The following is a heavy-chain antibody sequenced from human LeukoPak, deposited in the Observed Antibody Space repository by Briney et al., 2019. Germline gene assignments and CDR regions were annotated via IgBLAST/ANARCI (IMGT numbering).Heavy chain of an antibody. Sequence: GESLKISCKVSGYSFTSYWISWVRQMPGKGLEWMGKIDPSDSYTNYSPSFQGHVTISGDESISTAYLQWNSLKASDTAMYYCARRGVTTQEPVVYWGQGTLVTVSS. J-gene: IGHJ4*02. CDR3: ARRGVTTQEPVVY. D-gene: IGHD3-10*01. V-gene: IGHV5-10-1*01. CDR2: IDPSDSYT. CDR1: GYSFTSYW.